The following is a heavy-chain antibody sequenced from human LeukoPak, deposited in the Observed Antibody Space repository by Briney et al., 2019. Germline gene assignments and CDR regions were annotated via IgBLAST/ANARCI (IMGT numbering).Heavy chain of an antibody. D-gene: IGHD4-17*01. CDR2: INTNSGGT. J-gene: IGHJ6*03. Sequence: ASVKVSCKASGYTFTGYYMHWVRQAPGQGREWRGRINTNSGGTNNVQKFQGRGTITRDTSISTDYMELSGLREEDTALYYYARFHYDDSYDHSYIDVWGKGTTVTVSS. CDR1: GYTFTGYY. V-gene: IGHV1-2*06. CDR3: ARFHYDDSYDHSYIDV.